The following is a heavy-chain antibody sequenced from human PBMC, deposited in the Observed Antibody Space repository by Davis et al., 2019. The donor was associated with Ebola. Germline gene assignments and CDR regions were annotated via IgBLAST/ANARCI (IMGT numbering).Heavy chain of an antibody. J-gene: IGHJ6*02. Sequence: ASVKVSCKASGYTFTTYGLSWVRQAPGQGLEWIGWMNPNNGNTGYAQKFQGRVTMTRDTSISTVYMELSRLRSDDTAVYYCARDLSYSYYYHYYGMDVWGQGTTVTVSS. CDR1: GYTFTTYG. V-gene: IGHV1-8*02. CDR3: ARDLSYSYYYHYYGMDV. D-gene: IGHD3-10*01. CDR2: MNPNNGNT.